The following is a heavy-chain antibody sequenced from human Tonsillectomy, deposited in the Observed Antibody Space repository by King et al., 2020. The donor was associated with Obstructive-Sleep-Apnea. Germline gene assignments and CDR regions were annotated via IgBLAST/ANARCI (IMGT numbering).Heavy chain of an antibody. CDR3: ARDRSGYSYGPGFNWFDP. CDR1: GFTFSSYA. CDR2: ISYDGTNK. D-gene: IGHD6-13*01. J-gene: IGHJ5*02. Sequence: VQLVESGGGVVQPGRSLRLSCAASGFTFSSYALHWVRQAPGKGLEGVAVISYDGTNKYYADSVKGRFTISRDNSKNTLYLEMNSLRAEETAVYYCARDRSGYSYGPGFNWFDPWGQGTLVTVSS. V-gene: IGHV3-30*04.